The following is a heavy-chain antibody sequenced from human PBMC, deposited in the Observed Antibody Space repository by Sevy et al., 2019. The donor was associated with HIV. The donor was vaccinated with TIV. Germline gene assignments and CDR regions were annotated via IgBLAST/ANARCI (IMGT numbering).Heavy chain of an antibody. CDR3: AREGCTKPHDY. CDR1: GFTFSKYS. D-gene: IGHD2-8*01. J-gene: IGHJ4*02. CDR2: LSFGCGEI. Sequence: GGSLRLSCAASGFTFSKYSMSWVRQPPGKGLEWVWTLSFGCGEINYADSVKGRFTISRDNSKSSVYLQMNTLRPEDTAVYYCAREGCTKPHDYWGQGTLVTVSS. V-gene: IGHV3-23*01.